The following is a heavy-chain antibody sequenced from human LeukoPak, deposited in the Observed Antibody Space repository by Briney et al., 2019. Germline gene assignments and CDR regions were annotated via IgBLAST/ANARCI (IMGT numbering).Heavy chain of an antibody. D-gene: IGHD3-22*01. Sequence: ASVKVSGKASGYTFISYDINWVRQATGQGLEWMGWMNPNSGNTGYAQKFQGRVTMTRNTSISTAYMELSSLRSEDTAVYYCARARGDSSGYYYEGFDPWGQGTLVTVSS. V-gene: IGHV1-8*01. CDR2: MNPNSGNT. CDR3: ARARGDSSGYYYEGFDP. CDR1: GYTFISYD. J-gene: IGHJ5*02.